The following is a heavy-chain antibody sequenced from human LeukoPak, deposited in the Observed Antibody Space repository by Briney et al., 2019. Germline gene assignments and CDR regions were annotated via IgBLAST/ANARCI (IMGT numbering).Heavy chain of an antibody. V-gene: IGHV3-7*03. Sequence: GGSLRLSCVASGFTFRSHWMNWVRQAPGKGLEWVANIRRDGSEEYYVDSVKGRFTISRDDAKNSLYLQMNSLRAEDTALYYCAKGRSSGFDAFDIWGQGTMVTVSS. CDR2: IRRDGSEE. CDR3: AKGRSSGFDAFDI. D-gene: IGHD6-19*01. CDR1: GFTFRSHW. J-gene: IGHJ3*02.